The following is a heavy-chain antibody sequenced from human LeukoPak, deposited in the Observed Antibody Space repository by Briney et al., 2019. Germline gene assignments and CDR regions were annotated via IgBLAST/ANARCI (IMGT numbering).Heavy chain of an antibody. CDR1: GYTFTGYY. D-gene: IGHD3-9*01. CDR2: INPNSGGT. J-gene: IGHJ4*02. V-gene: IGHV1-2*06. CDR3: EYYDILTGLSY. Sequence: EASVKVSCKASGYTFTGYYMHWVRQAPGQGLEWMGRINPNSGGTNYAQKFQGRVTMTRDTSISTAYMELSRLRSDDTAAYYCEYYDILTGLSYWGQGTLVTVSS.